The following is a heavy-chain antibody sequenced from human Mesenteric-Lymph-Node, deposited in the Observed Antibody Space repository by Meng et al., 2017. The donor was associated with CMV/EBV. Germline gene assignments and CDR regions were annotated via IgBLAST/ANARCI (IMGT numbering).Heavy chain of an antibody. Sequence: GGSLRLSCAASGFTFSRNGMHWVRQAPGKGLEWVAVIWHDGNNKYYADSVKGRFTISRDNAKNSLYLQMNSLRAEDTAVYYCAKGYSYGWGWFDPWGQGTLVTVSS. CDR1: GFTFSRNG. J-gene: IGHJ5*02. CDR2: IWHDGNNK. CDR3: AKGYSYGWGWFDP. V-gene: IGHV3-33*03. D-gene: IGHD5-18*01.